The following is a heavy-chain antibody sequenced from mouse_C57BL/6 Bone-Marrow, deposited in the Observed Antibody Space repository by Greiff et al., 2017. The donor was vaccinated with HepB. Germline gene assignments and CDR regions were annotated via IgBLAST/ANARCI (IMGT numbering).Heavy chain of an antibody. D-gene: IGHD1-1*01. CDR3: ARSYGPFYAMDY. J-gene: IGHJ4*01. CDR2: IYPGDGDT. V-gene: IGHV1-82*01. Sequence: LQESGPELVKPGASVKISCKASGYAFSSSWMNWVKQRPGKGLEWIGRIYPGDGDTNYNGKFKGKATLTADKSPSTAYMQLSSLTSEDSAVYFCARSYGPFYAMDYWGQGTSVTVSS. CDR1: GYAFSSSW.